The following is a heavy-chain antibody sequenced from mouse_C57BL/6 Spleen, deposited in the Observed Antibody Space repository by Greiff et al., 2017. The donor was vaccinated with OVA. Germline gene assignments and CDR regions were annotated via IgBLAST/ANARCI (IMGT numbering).Heavy chain of an antibody. CDR2: INPNNGGT. CDR1: GYTFTDYN. D-gene: IGHD1-1*01. V-gene: IGHV1-18*01. CDR3: TGWGYGSSFWFAY. Sequence: EVQLQQSGPELVKPGASVKIPCKASGYTFTDYNMAWVKQSHGKSLEWIGDINPNNGGTIYNQNFKGKATLTVDKSSNTAYMELRSLTSEDTAVYCCTGWGYGSSFWFAYWGQGTLVTVSA. J-gene: IGHJ3*01.